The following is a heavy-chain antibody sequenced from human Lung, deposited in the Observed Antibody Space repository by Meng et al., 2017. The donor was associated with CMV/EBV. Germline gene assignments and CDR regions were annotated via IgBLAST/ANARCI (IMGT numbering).Heavy chain of an antibody. J-gene: IGHJ4*02. CDR2: INAYNGDT. D-gene: IGHD1-26*01. CDR3: ARVEVGITSGDY. CDR1: GYTFTNYC. Sequence: QAQLVQSGGEVEKPGASVKVSCKASGYTFTNYCITWVRQAPGQGLEWMGWINAYNGDTNYAQTLQGRVTMTTDTSTSTAYVELRSLRSDDTAVYYCARVEVGITSGDYWGQGTLVTVSS. V-gene: IGHV1-18*04.